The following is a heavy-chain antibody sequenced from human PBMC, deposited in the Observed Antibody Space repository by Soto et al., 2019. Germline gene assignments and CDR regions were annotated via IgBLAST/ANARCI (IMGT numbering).Heavy chain of an antibody. J-gene: IGHJ3*02. CDR1: GASMNSYY. Sequence: QVQLQESGPGLVKPSETLSLTCTVSGASMNSYYWSWIRQPPGKGLEWIGFVYYTGSTNYDPSLKVRVIISIDTSKNQFSLRLSSVTAADTAVYYCARGYCAGTSCHDSFDIWGQGTVVTVSS. D-gene: IGHD2-2*01. CDR3: ARGYCAGTSCHDSFDI. V-gene: IGHV4-59*01. CDR2: VYYTGST.